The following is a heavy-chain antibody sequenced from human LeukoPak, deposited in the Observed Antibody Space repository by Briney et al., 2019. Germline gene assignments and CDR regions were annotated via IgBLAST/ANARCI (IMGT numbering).Heavy chain of an antibody. V-gene: IGHV1-2*02. Sequence: GASVKVSCKASGYTFTGYYMHWVRQAPEQGLEGMGWINPNSGGTNYAQKFQGRVTMTRDTSISTAYMELSRLRSDDTAVYYCARDGGAEEGIDYWGQGTLVTVSS. J-gene: IGHJ4*02. CDR3: ARDGGAEEGIDY. D-gene: IGHD3-16*01. CDR1: GYTFTGYY. CDR2: INPNSGGT.